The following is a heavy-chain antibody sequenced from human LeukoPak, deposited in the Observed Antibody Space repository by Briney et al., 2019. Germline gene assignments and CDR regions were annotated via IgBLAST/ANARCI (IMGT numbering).Heavy chain of an antibody. V-gene: IGHV3-48*03. J-gene: IGHJ6*03. D-gene: IGHD3-16*01. Sequence: QPGGSLRRSCAASGVTFSNYVINWVRQAPAKGLEWVSYSSGSGSNINYAESVKGRFTISRDNANNSLYLQMNSLRAEDSAVYHCARDRNSGPPYYYSYMDVWGKGTTVTISS. CDR2: SSGSGSNI. CDR1: GVTFSNYV. CDR3: ARDRNSGPPYYYSYMDV.